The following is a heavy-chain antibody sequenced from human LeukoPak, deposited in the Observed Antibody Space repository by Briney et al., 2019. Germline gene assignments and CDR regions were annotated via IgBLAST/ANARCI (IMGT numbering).Heavy chain of an antibody. CDR1: GFTFSIYN. Sequence: GGSLRLSCAASGFTFSIYNINWVRQAPGKGLEWVSSISSSSSYIYYADSVKGRFTISRDNAKNSLYLQMNSLRAEDTAVYYCARENPRDYWGQGTLVTVSS. V-gene: IGHV3-21*01. CDR2: ISSSSSYI. CDR3: ARENPRDY. J-gene: IGHJ4*02.